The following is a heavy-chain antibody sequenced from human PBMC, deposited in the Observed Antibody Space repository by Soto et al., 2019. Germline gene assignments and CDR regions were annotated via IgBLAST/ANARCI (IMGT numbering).Heavy chain of an antibody. CDR2: SDRAGIYT. Sequence: DVQLVESGGGLVQPGGSLRLSCAASGFTYTNYLMHWVRQAPEKGLVWVSRSDRAGIYTSYSDSVKGRFTISRDNAKNTRYLQMNDLRSEDPAVYYCGSVFEYWVQGSLVTVSA. J-gene: IGHJ4*02. CDR1: GFTYTNYL. CDR3: GSVFEY. V-gene: IGHV3-74*01.